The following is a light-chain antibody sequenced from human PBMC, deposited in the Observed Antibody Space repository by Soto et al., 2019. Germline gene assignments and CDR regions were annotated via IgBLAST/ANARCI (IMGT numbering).Light chain of an antibody. CDR3: QHYNSYSEA. Sequence: TQSPYSLSASVGDRVALTCRASQTISSWLAWYQQKPGKAPKLLIYKASTLKSGVPSRFSGSGSGTEFTLTISSLQPDDFATYYCQHYNSYSEAFGQGTKVDIK. V-gene: IGKV1-5*03. CDR1: QTISSW. J-gene: IGKJ1*01. CDR2: KAS.